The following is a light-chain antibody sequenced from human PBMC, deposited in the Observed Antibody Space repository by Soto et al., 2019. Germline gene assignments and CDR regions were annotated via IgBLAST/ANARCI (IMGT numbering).Light chain of an antibody. V-gene: IGKV3-11*01. Sequence: EIVLTQSPATLSLSPGERATLSCRASQSVSRYLAWYQQKPGQAPRRLIYDASNRATGIPARFSGSGSGTDFTLTISSLEPEDFAVYYCQQRSDWPSTFGRGTKLQIK. CDR1: QSVSRY. CDR2: DAS. J-gene: IGKJ4*01. CDR3: QQRSDWPST.